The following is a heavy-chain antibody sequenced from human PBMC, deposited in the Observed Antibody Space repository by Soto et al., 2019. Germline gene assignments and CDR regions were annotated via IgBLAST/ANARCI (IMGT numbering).Heavy chain of an antibody. CDR3: AREGILGLFDAYDL. D-gene: IGHD3-3*01. CDR1: VFTRSS. CDR2: ISTHNGNT. V-gene: IGHV1-18*04. Sequence: SVKVSCKSSVFTRSSISWVLQAPGQRLEWMGWISTHNGNTIYAQKFQGRVIMTMDTSTTTVYMELRSLRPDDTAVYLCAREGILGLFDAYDLWGQGTMVTVSS. J-gene: IGHJ3*01.